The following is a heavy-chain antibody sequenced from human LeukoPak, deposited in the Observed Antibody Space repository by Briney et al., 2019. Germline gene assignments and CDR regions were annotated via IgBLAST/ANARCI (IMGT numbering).Heavy chain of an antibody. CDR3: AREGYTGSYYFDY. CDR2: ISSSSSYI. CDR1: GFTFSSYS. D-gene: IGHD1-26*01. V-gene: IGHV3-21*01. J-gene: IGHJ4*02. Sequence: GGSLRLSCAASGFTFSSYSMNWVRQAPGKGLEWVSSISSSSSYIYYADSVKGRFTISRDNAKNTLYLQMNSLRAEDTAVYYCAREGYTGSYYFDYWGQGTLVTVSS.